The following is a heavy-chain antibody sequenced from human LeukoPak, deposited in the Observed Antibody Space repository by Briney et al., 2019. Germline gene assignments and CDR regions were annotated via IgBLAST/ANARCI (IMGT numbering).Heavy chain of an antibody. D-gene: IGHD6-19*01. CDR2: IYSGGST. CDR3: AKRSGWYYFDY. Sequence: GGSLRLSCAASGFTVSSNYMSWVRQAPGKGLEWVSVIYSGGSTYYADSVKGRFTISRDNSKNTLYLQMNSLRAEDTAVYYCAKRSGWYYFDYWGQGTLVTVSS. V-gene: IGHV3-53*01. CDR1: GFTVSSNY. J-gene: IGHJ4*02.